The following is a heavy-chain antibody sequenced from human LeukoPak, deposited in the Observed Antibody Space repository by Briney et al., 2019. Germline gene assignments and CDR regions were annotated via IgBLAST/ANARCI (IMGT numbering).Heavy chain of an antibody. CDR3: ARSGHCSSTSCSGDF. J-gene: IGHJ4*02. D-gene: IGHD2-2*01. CDR1: GFTFSNAY. Sequence: GGSLRLSCAASGFTFSNAYMSWVRQAPGKGLEWVGRIKSKTDGGTTDYAAPVKGRFTISRDNSRNTLYLQMGSLTAEDMAVYYCARSGHCSSTSCSGDFWGQGTLVTVSS. V-gene: IGHV3-15*01. CDR2: IKSKTDGGTT.